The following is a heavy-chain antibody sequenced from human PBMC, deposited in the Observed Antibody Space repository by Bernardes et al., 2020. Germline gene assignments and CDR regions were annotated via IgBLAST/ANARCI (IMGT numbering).Heavy chain of an antibody. CDR2: IWYDGSNK. CDR1: GFTFSNYG. D-gene: IGHD6-13*01. J-gene: IGHJ4*02. CDR3: ARGNRNIAAADD. Sequence: GGSLRLSCAASGFTFSNYGMHWVRQAPGKGLEWVAVIWYDGSNKYYADSVEGRFTISRDNSRNTLYLQMNSLRAEDTAVYYCARGNRNIAAADDWGQGTLVTVSS. V-gene: IGHV3-33*01.